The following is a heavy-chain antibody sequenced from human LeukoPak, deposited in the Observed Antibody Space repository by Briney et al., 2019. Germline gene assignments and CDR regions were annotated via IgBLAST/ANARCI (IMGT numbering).Heavy chain of an antibody. CDR2: INHRGST. Sequence: KPSETLSLTCAVHGGSFSDYYWTWIRQPPGKGLEWIGEINHRGSTHYNPSLKSRVTTSVDTSKKQFSLKLSSVTAADTAVYYCATYSTGFDIWGQGTVVTVSS. D-gene: IGHD6-19*01. CDR3: ATYSTGFDI. J-gene: IGHJ3*02. CDR1: GGSFSDYY. V-gene: IGHV4-34*01.